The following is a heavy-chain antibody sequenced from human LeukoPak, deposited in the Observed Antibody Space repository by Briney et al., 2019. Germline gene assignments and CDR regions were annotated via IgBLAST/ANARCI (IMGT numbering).Heavy chain of an antibody. J-gene: IGHJ4*02. Sequence: SETLSLTCTVSGGSISSYYWSWIRQPPGKGLEWIGYIYYSGSTDYNPSLKSRVTISVDTSKNQFSLKLSSVTAADTAVYYCARGEGSLLWFGELSLWGQGTLVTVSS. D-gene: IGHD3-10*01. CDR3: ARGEGSLLWFGELSL. CDR2: IYYSGST. CDR1: GGSISSYY. V-gene: IGHV4-59*01.